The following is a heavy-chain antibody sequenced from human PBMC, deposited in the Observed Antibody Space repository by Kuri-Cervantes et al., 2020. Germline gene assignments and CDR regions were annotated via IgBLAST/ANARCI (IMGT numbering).Heavy chain of an antibody. CDR3: ARGPYSSSWYSDYYGMDV. D-gene: IGHD6-13*01. Sequence: ASVKVSCKASGYTFTSYDINWVRQATGQGLEWMGWMNPNSGNTGYAQKFQGRVTMTRNTSISTAYMELSSLRSEDTAVYYCARGPYSSSWYSDYYGMDVWGQGTTVTVSS. CDR2: MNPNSGNT. CDR1: GYTFTSYD. J-gene: IGHJ6*02. V-gene: IGHV1-8*01.